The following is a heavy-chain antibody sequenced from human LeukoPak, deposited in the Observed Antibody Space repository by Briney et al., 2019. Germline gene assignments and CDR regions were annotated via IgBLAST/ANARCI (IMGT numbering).Heavy chain of an antibody. CDR3: ARGIAAPY. Sequence: ASVKVSCKASGYTFIAYYMHWVRQAPGQGLEWMGWMNPNSGNTGYAQKFQGRVTITRNTSISTAYMELSSLRSEDTAVYYCARGIAAPYWGQGTLVTVSS. CDR2: MNPNSGNT. CDR1: GYTFIAYY. V-gene: IGHV1-8*03. D-gene: IGHD6-6*01. J-gene: IGHJ4*02.